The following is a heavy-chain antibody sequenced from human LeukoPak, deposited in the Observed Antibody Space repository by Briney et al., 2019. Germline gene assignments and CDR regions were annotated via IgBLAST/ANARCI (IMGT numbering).Heavy chain of an antibody. Sequence: GASVKVSCKASGGTFSSYAISWVRQAPGQGLEWMGGIIPIFGTANYAQKFQGRVTITADKSTSTAYMELSSLRSEDTAVYYCASRWDSSGWTTNRGAFDIWGQGTMVTVSS. V-gene: IGHV1-69*06. CDR2: IIPIFGTA. D-gene: IGHD6-19*01. CDR3: ASRWDSSGWTTNRGAFDI. J-gene: IGHJ3*02. CDR1: GGTFSSYA.